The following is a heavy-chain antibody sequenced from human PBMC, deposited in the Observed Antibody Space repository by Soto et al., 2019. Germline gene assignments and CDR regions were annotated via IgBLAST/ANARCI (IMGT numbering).Heavy chain of an antibody. CDR1: GGSISNYH. Sequence: SETLSLTCTVSGGSISNYHWSWIRQTPGKGLEWIGYVHYSWGSNYNPPLKSRVAISLDTSKSQFSLKLTSVTATDTAVYYCARQGFGALHGLVDVCGQGPTVT. J-gene: IGHJ6*02. CDR2: VHYSWGS. D-gene: IGHD3-10*01. CDR3: ARQGFGALHGLVDV. V-gene: IGHV4-59*08.